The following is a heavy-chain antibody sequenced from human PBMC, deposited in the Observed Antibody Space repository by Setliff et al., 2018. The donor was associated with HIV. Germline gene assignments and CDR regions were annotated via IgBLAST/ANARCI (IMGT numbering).Heavy chain of an antibody. V-gene: IGHV1-69*13. J-gene: IGHJ6*03. CDR3: AKDGPTVIEGSYMDV. D-gene: IGHD4-4*01. CDR2: IIPLFGSA. CDR1: GNSFHSYA. Sequence: AASVKVSCKASGNSFHSYAFSWVRQAPGQGLEWMGGIIPLFGSANYAQKFQGRVTITADESTSTVYMEVSGLRFEDTAVYFCAKDGPTVIEGSYMDVWGKGTTVTVSS.